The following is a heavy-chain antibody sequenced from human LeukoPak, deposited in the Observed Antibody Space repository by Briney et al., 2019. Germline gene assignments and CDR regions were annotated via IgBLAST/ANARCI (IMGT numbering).Heavy chain of an antibody. CDR3: ARGHPGGFSYYFDY. V-gene: IGHV4-59*01. CDR2: IYYSGST. Sequence: SETLSLTCTVSGGSMSSYYWSWIRQPPGKGLEWIGYIYYSGSTNYNPSLKSRVTISVDTSKNQFSLKLSSVTAADTAVYYCARGHPGGFSYYFDYWGQGTLVTVSS. J-gene: IGHJ4*02. D-gene: IGHD3-10*01. CDR1: GGSMSSYY.